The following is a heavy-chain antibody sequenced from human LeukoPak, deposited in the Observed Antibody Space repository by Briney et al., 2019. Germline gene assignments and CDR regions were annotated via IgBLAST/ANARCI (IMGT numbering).Heavy chain of an antibody. Sequence: ASVTVSCKASGYTFTSYGISWVRQAPGQGLEWMGWISAYNGNTNYAQKLQGRVTMTTDTSTSSAYMELRSLRSDDTAVYYCARDPKAWFGELLNNWFDPWGQGTLVTVSS. CDR2: ISAYNGNT. D-gene: IGHD3-10*01. V-gene: IGHV1-18*01. CDR1: GYTFTSYG. J-gene: IGHJ5*02. CDR3: ARDPKAWFGELLNNWFDP.